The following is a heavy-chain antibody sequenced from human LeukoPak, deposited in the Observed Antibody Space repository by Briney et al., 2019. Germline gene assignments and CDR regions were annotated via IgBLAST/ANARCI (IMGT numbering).Heavy chain of an antibody. CDR1: GFTFSRYW. Sequence: GGSLRLSCAASGFTFSRYWMHWVRQAPGKGLEWVSSISSSSSYIYYADSVKGRFTISRDNAKNSLYLQMNSLRAEDAAVYYCARDWGSSWGDYYYGMDVWGQGTTVTVSS. V-gene: IGHV3-21*01. D-gene: IGHD6-13*01. J-gene: IGHJ6*02. CDR2: ISSSSSYI. CDR3: ARDWGSSWGDYYYGMDV.